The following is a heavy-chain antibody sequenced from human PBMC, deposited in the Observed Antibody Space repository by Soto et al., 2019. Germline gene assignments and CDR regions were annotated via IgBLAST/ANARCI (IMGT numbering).Heavy chain of an antibody. V-gene: IGHV3-66*01. J-gene: IGHJ3*02. CDR1: GFTVSSNY. CDR2: IYSGGST. D-gene: IGHD2-15*01. CDR3: ARDELGYCSGGSCSGAFDI. Sequence: EVQLVESGGGLVQPGGSLRLSCAASGFTVSSNYMSWVRQAPGKVLEWVSVIYSGGSTYYADSVNGRFTISRDNSKNTLYLQMNSLRAEDTAVYYCARDELGYCSGGSCSGAFDIWGQGTMVTVSS.